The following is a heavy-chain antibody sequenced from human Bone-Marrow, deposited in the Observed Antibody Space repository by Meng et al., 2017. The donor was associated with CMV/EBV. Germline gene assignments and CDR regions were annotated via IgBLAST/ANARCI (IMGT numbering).Heavy chain of an antibody. CDR1: GFTVSSNY. J-gene: IGHJ6*02. CDR3: ARLRRIQLWSNGMDV. V-gene: IGHV3-66*02. D-gene: IGHD5-18*01. Sequence: LSLSCAASGFTVSSNYMSWVRQAPGKGLEWVSVIYSGGSTYYADSVKGRFTISRDNSKNTLYLQMNSLRAEDTAVYYCARLRRIQLWSNGMDVWGQGTTVTVSS. CDR2: IYSGGST.